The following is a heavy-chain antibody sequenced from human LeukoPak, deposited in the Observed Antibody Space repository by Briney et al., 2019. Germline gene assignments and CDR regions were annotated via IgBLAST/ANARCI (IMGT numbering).Heavy chain of an antibody. CDR3: ARVCGYCSSTSCYLKYFDL. CDR2: IYTSGST. J-gene: IGHJ2*01. D-gene: IGHD2-2*01. CDR1: GGSISSYY. V-gene: IGHV4-4*07. Sequence: SETLSLTCTVSGGSISSYYWSWIRQPAGKGLEWIGRIYTSGSTNYNPSLKSRVTMSVDTSKNQFSLKLSSVTAADTAVYYRARVCGYCSSTSCYLKYFDLWGRGTLVTVSS.